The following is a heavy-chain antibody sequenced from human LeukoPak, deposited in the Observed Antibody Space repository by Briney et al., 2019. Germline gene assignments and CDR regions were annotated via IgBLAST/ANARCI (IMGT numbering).Heavy chain of an antibody. CDR2: ISYDGSKK. Sequence: GGSLRLSCAASGFTFSDYAMHWVRQAPGKGLEWVAFISYDGSKKYYADSVKGRLTISRDNSKNTLYLQVNSLRAEDTAVYYCARHKGYSTAWYAIDYWGQGTLVTVSS. CDR1: GFTFSDYA. J-gene: IGHJ4*02. V-gene: IGHV3-30-3*01. D-gene: IGHD6-19*01. CDR3: ARHKGYSTAWYAIDY.